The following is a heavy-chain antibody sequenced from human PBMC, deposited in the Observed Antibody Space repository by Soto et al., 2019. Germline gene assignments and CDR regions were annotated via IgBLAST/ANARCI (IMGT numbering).Heavy chain of an antibody. Sequence: EVQLLESGGGLVQPGGSLRLSCAASGFTFSSYAMSWVRQAPGKGLEWVSAISGSGGSTYYADSVKGRFTISRDNSKNQLYLQMNCLRAEDTAVYYCAKDPGGAPDSSFDCWGQGSLVTVSS. CDR2: ISGSGGST. V-gene: IGHV3-23*01. J-gene: IGHJ4*02. D-gene: IGHD1-26*01. CDR3: AKDPGGAPDSSFDC. CDR1: GFTFSSYA.